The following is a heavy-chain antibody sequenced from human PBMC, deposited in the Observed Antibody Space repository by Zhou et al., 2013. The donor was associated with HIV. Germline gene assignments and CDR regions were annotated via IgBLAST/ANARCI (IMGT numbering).Heavy chain of an antibody. CDR3: ASYGPGYNWMYS. CDR1: GYIFTKNF. J-gene: IGHJ4*02. V-gene: IGHV1-2*02. D-gene: IGHD1-20*01. CDR2: ILPNSGAT. Sequence: QVQLVQSGAEVREPGTSVNLSCTTSGYIFTKNFLHWVRQAPGQGLEWMGWILPNSGATKYAQRFQGRVTMTRDTSISTVYMELRGLRSDDTALYYCASYGPGYNWMYSWGQGTLVTVSS.